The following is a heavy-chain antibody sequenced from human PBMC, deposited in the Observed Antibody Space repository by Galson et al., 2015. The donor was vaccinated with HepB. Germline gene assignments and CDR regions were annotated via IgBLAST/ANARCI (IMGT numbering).Heavy chain of an antibody. CDR1: GFTFSSYA. CDR3: AKDLYYYDSSGYYLGIGTFDY. J-gene: IGHJ4*02. V-gene: IGHV3-23*01. D-gene: IGHD3-22*01. CDR2: ISGSGGST. Sequence: SLRLSCAASGFTFSSYAMSWVRQAPGKGLEWVSAISGSGGSTYYADSVKGRFTISRDNSKNTLYLQMNSLRAEDTAVYYCAKDLYYYDSSGYYLGIGTFDYWGQGTLVTVSS.